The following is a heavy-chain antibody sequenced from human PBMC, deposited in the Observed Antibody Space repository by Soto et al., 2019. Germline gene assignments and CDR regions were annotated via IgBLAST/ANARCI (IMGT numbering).Heavy chain of an antibody. J-gene: IGHJ6*02. Sequence: EVQLLASGGGLVQPGGSLRLSCAGSGFTLSTYGMTWVRQDPGKGLEWVSAITGTGGNTYYVDSVKGRFTSSRDNSKNMLYLQMNSVRVEDTAVYYCARIRGYWYGLDVWGQGTTVTVSS. CDR2: ITGTGGNT. CDR3: ARIRGYWYGLDV. V-gene: IGHV3-23*01. CDR1: GFTLSTYG.